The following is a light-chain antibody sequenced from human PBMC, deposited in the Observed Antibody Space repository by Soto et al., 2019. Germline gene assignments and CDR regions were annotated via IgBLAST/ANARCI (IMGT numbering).Light chain of an antibody. J-gene: IGKJ5*01. CDR1: QSIGRF. V-gene: IGKV1-39*01. CDR2: AAF. Sequence: DIQMTQSPSSLSASVGDRVTITCRASQSIGRFLNWHQQKPGKAPNVLINAAFILQSGVPSRFSGYGSGTDFTLSISSLQPEDFATYYCQQADSFPITFGQGTRLEIK. CDR3: QQADSFPIT.